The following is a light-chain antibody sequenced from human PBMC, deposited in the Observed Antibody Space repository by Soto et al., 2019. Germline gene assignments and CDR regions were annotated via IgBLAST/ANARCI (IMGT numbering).Light chain of an antibody. Sequence: DIQMTQSPSTLSASVGDRVTITCRASQSISRWLAWYQQKSGKAPKFLIYDASSLESGVPSRFSGSGSGTEFTLTISTLQPDDFAVYYCQQRSNWPVLTFGGGTKVEIK. CDR1: QSISRW. J-gene: IGKJ4*01. V-gene: IGKV1-5*01. CDR3: QQRSNWPVLT. CDR2: DAS.